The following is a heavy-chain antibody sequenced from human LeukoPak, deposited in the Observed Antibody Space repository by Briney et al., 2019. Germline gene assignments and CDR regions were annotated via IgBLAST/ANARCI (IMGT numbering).Heavy chain of an antibody. V-gene: IGHV4-34*01. CDR1: GGSFSGYY. CDR3: ASFVLSDAFDI. CDR2: INHSGST. Sequence: KPSATLSLTCAVCGGSFSGYYWSWSRQPPGKGLELIGEINHSGSTNYNPSLKSRVTISVDTSKNQFSLKLSSVTAADTAVYYCASFVLSDAFDIWGQGTMVTVSS. J-gene: IGHJ3*02. D-gene: IGHD6-6*01.